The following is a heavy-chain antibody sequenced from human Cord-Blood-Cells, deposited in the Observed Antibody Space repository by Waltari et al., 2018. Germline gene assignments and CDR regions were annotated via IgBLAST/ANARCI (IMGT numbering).Heavy chain of an antibody. CDR2: INHSGST. CDR1: GGSFSGYY. CDR3: ARGTGDDY. J-gene: IGHJ4*02. Sequence: QVQLQQWGAGLLKPSETLSLTCAVYGGSFSGYYWSWIRQPPGKGLEWSGEINHSGSTNYNPSLKSRVTISVDTSKNQFSLKLSSVTAADTAVYYCARGTGDDYWGQGTLVTVSS. V-gene: IGHV4-34*01. D-gene: IGHD7-27*01.